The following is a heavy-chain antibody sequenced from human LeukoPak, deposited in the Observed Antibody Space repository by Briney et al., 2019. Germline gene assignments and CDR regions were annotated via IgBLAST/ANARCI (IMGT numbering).Heavy chain of an antibody. V-gene: IGHV1-69*13. CDR3: ARWEGNFDY. CDR1: GGTFSSFA. Sequence: ASVKVSCKASGGTFSSFALSWVRQAPGQGLEWMGGIIPIFGTPNYAQKFQGRVTITADESTSTAYMELSSLRSEDTAVYYCARWEGNFDYWGQGTLVTVSS. J-gene: IGHJ4*02. D-gene: IGHD1-26*01. CDR2: IIPIFGTP.